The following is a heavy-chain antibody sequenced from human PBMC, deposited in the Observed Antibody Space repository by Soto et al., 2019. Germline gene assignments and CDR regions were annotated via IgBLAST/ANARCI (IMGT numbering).Heavy chain of an antibody. D-gene: IGHD3-22*01. V-gene: IGHV4-59*01. CDR1: GGSISSDY. Sequence: SETLSLTCTVSGGSISSDYWTWIRQPPGKGLEWIGYIYYSGSTNYNPSLKSRVTISVDTSKNQFSLKLSSVTAADTAVYYCARIGYYYDSSGYYYGPFDYWGQGTLVTVSS. CDR3: ARIGYYYDSSGYYYGPFDY. CDR2: IYYSGST. J-gene: IGHJ4*02.